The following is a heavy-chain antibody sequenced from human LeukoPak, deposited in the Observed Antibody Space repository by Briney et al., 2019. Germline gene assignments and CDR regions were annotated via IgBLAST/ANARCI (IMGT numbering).Heavy chain of an antibody. D-gene: IGHD6-13*01. CDR1: GFTFSSYS. CDR3: ARVQKGIAAAGTGGGWFEP. CDR2: ISWSSSTI. Sequence: GGSLRLSCAASGFTFSSYSMNWVRQAPGKGLEWVSYISWSSSTIYYADSVRGQFTISRDNAKKSLYLQMNSLRAEDTAVYYCARVQKGIAAAGTGGGWFEPWGQGTLVTVS. V-gene: IGHV3-48*04. J-gene: IGHJ5*02.